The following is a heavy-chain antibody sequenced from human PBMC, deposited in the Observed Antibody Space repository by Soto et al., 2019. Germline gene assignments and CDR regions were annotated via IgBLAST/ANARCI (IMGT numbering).Heavy chain of an antibody. CDR1: GGTFSSYV. V-gene: IGHV1-69*12. Sequence: QVQLVPSGAEVKRPGSSVKVSCKASGGTFSSYVFDWVRQTPGQGLEWMGRIIPMFGTTDYAQKFQGRVTITADETTTKAYMDLSSLRSDDTAVYYCAREAVGATWDYWGQGTLVTVSS. CDR2: IIPMFGTT. D-gene: IGHD1-26*01. CDR3: AREAVGATWDY. J-gene: IGHJ4*02.